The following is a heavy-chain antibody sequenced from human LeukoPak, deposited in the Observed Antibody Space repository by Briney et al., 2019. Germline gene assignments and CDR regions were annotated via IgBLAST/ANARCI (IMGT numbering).Heavy chain of an antibody. D-gene: IGHD2-2*01. CDR2: IYSGGST. J-gene: IGHJ4*02. CDR1: GFTVSSNY. CDR3: ASPIVVVPAAVQKTYAPGDY. V-gene: IGHV3-53*04. Sequence: GGSLRLSCAASGFTVSSNYMSWVRQAPGKGLEWVSVIYSGGSTYYADSVKGRLTISRHNSKNTLYLQMNSLRAEDTAVYYCASPIVVVPAAVQKTYAPGDYWGQGTLVTVFS.